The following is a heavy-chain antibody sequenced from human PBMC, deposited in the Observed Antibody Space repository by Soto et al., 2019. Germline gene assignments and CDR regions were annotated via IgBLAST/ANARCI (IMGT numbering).Heavy chain of an antibody. CDR3: ARDKVGWSSSSWYGNYGMDV. J-gene: IGHJ6*02. CDR1: GFTFSSYS. CDR2: ISSSSSYI. D-gene: IGHD6-13*01. V-gene: IGHV3-21*01. Sequence: PGGSLRLSCAASGFTFSSYSMNWVRQAPGKGLEWVSSISSSSSYIYYADSVKGRFTISRDNAKNSLYLQMNSLRAEDTAVYYCARDKVGWSSSSWYGNYGMDVWGQGTTVTVSS.